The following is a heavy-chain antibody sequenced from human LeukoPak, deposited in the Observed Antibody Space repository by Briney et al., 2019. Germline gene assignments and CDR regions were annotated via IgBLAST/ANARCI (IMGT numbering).Heavy chain of an antibody. J-gene: IGHJ4*02. D-gene: IGHD2-15*01. Sequence: PGRSLRLSCATSGFTFDDYAMHWVRQAPGKGLEWVSGISWNSYIIGYADSVKGRFTISRDNSRNTVYLQMNSLRAEDTAVYYCAAQTGYCSGGSCYSDRVYWGQGTLVTVSS. CDR2: ISWNSYII. V-gene: IGHV3-9*01. CDR3: AAQTGYCSGGSCYSDRVY. CDR1: GFTFDDYA.